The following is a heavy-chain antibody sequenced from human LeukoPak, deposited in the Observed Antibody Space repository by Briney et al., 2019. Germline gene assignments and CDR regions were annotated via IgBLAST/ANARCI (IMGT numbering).Heavy chain of an antibody. J-gene: IGHJ4*02. CDR3: AKSTFLAERGYSYGYFGY. V-gene: IGHV4-59*01. CDR2: SNYIWIT. D-gene: IGHD5-18*01. Sequence: SETLSLTFFVSGGSISDYYWTWIRPAPGKGGEGVGYSNYIWITNYNPSLESRVTISVDTSKNQFSLKVTSVTAADTAVYYCAKSTFLAERGYSYGYFGYWGQGTMVTVSS. CDR1: GGSISDYY.